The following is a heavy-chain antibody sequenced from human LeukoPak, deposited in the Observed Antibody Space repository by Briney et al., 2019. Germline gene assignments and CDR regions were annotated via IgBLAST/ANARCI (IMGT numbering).Heavy chain of an antibody. D-gene: IGHD3-10*01. CDR2: VYYSGHT. CDR1: AASITTQY. J-gene: IGHJ5*02. CDR3: ARGMVRFDP. Sequence: SETLSLTCTISAASITTQYWTWIRQPPGKGLEWIGYVYYSGHTNYNPSLESRLTISLDTSKKRVSLKLTSVTAADTAVYYCARGMVRFDPWGQGTLVTVSS. V-gene: IGHV4-59*11.